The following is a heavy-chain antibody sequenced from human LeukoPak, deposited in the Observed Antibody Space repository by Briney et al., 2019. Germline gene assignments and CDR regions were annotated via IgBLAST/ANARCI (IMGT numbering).Heavy chain of an antibody. J-gene: IGHJ6*02. CDR1: GFTFSSYA. CDR2: ISYDGSNK. D-gene: IGHD4-17*01. Sequence: GGSLRLSCAASGFTFSSYAMHWVRQAPGKGLEWVAVISYDGSNKYYADSVKGRFTISRDNSKNTLYLQMNSLRAEDTAVYYCAKSQLVVTGDYVYYYSMDVWGQGTTVTVSS. CDR3: AKSQLVVTGDYVYYYSMDV. V-gene: IGHV3-30*14.